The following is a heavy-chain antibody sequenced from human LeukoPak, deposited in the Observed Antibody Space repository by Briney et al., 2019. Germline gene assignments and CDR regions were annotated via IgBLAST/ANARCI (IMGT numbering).Heavy chain of an antibody. V-gene: IGHV3-72*01. CDR2: TRNKAHSYTT. CDR1: GFTFSDHY. Sequence: GGSLRLSSAASGFTFSDHYMDWVRQAPGKGLEWVGRTRNKAHSYTTEYAASVKGRFTISRDGSKNSLYLQMSSLKTEDTAVYYCARGYCTGGTCYSGDYWGQGTLVTVSS. D-gene: IGHD2-15*01. J-gene: IGHJ4*02. CDR3: ARGYCTGGTCYSGDY.